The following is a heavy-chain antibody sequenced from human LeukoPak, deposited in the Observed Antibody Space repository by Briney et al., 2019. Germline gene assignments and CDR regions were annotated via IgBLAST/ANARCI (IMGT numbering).Heavy chain of an antibody. J-gene: IGHJ4*02. CDR1: GFSVSTTY. CDR3: ARGRYGSGSYED. Sequence: GGSLRLSCAASGFSVSTTYMSWVRQAPGKGLEWVSVIYSGGTTYYVDSVKGRFTISRDNSKNTLYLQMNRLRAEDTAVYYCARGRYGSGSYEDWGQGALVTVSS. CDR2: IYSGGTT. V-gene: IGHV3-53*01. D-gene: IGHD3-10*01.